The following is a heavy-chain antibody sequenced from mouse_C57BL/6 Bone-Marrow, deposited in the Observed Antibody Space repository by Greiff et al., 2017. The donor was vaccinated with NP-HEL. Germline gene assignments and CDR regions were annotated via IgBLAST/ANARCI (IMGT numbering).Heavy chain of an antibody. Sequence: VQLQQSGAELVKPGASVKLSCKASGYTFTSYWMHWVKQRPGQGLEWIGMIHPNSGSTNYNEKFKSKATLTVDKSSSTAYMQLSSLTSEDSAVYYCARQLRQRNYFDYWGQGTTLTVSS. CDR1: GYTFTSYW. CDR3: ARQLRQRNYFDY. V-gene: IGHV1-64*01. J-gene: IGHJ2*01. CDR2: IHPNSGST. D-gene: IGHD3-2*02.